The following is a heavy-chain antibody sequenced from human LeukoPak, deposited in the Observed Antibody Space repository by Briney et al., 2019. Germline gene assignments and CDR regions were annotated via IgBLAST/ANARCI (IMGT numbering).Heavy chain of an antibody. Sequence: KASETLSLTCTVSGGSISSYYWSWIRQPPGKGLEWIGYIYYSGSTNYNPSLKSRVTISVDTSKNQFSLKLSSVTAADTAVYYCVLGESGTDLDYWGQGTLVTVSS. J-gene: IGHJ4*02. CDR3: VLGESGTDLDY. D-gene: IGHD3-10*01. V-gene: IGHV4-59*01. CDR1: GGSISSYY. CDR2: IYYSGST.